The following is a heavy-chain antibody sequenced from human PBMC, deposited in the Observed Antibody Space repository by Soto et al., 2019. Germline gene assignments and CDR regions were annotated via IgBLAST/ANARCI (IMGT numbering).Heavy chain of an antibody. CDR1: GYTFTGYY. CDR3: ARGSVAGPPGYYGMDV. J-gene: IGHJ6*02. D-gene: IGHD6-19*01. V-gene: IGHV1-2*02. CDR2: INPNSGGT. Sequence: GASVKVSCKASGYTFTGYYMHWVRQAPGQGLEWMGWINPNSGGTNYAQKFQGRVTMTRDTSISTAYMELSRLRSDDTAVYYWARGSVAGPPGYYGMDVWGQGTTVTVSS.